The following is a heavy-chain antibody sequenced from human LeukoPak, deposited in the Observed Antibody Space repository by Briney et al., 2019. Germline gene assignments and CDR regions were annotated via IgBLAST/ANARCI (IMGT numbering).Heavy chain of an antibody. V-gene: IGHV4-4*02. D-gene: IGHD3-16*02. CDR1: GGSISSSNW. J-gene: IGHJ3*02. Sequence: SGTLSLTCAGSGGSISSSNWWSWVRQPPGKGLEWVGEIYHGGSTNYNPSLKSRVTISVDKSKNQFSLKLSSVTAADTAVYYCARVAYMITFGGVIATHAFDIWGQGTMVTVSS. CDR3: ARVAYMITFGGVIATHAFDI. CDR2: IYHGGST.